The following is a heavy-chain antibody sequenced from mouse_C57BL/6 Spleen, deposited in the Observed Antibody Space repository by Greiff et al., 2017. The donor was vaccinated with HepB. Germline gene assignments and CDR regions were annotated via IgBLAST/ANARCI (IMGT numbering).Heavy chain of an antibody. CDR3: ARVTTVVEWYFDV. D-gene: IGHD1-1*01. CDR1: GFNIKNTY. CDR2: IDPANGNT. J-gene: IGHJ1*03. Sequence: EVQRVESVAELVRPGASVKLSCTASGFNIKNTYMHWVKQRPEQGLEWIGRIDPANGNTKYAPKFQGKATITADTSSNTAYLQLSSLTSEDTAIYYCARVTTVVEWYFDVWGTGTTVTVSS. V-gene: IGHV14-3*01.